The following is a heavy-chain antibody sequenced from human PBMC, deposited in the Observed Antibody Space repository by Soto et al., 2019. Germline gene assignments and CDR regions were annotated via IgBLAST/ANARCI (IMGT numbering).Heavy chain of an antibody. V-gene: IGHV3-23*01. CDR3: AKDLLTERSVITTRAFDI. D-gene: IGHD3-22*01. CDR1: GFTFSSYA. CDR2: ISGSGGST. Sequence: EVQLLESGGGLVQPVGSLRLSCAASGFTFSSYAMSWVRQAPGKGLEWVSAISGSGGSTYYADSVKGRFTISRDNSKNTLYLQMNSLRAEDTAVYYCAKDLLTERSVITTRAFDIWGQGTMVTVSS. J-gene: IGHJ3*02.